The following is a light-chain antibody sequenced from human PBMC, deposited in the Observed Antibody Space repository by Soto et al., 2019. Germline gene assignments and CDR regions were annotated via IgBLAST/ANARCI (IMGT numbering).Light chain of an antibody. J-gene: IGLJ1*01. CDR3: QPWGTGIHYV. CDR1: SGHSSYA. V-gene: IGLV4-69*01. Sequence: QSVLTQSPSASASLGXSVKLTCTLSSGHSSYAIAWHQQQPEKGPRYLMKLNSDGSHSKGDGIPDRFSGSSSGAERYLTISSLQSEDEADYYCQPWGTGIHYVFGTGTKLTVL. CDR2: LNSDGSH.